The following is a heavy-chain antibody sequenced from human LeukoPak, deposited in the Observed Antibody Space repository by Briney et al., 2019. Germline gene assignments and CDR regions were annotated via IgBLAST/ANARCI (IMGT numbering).Heavy chain of an antibody. Sequence: PGRSLRLSCAASGFTFSSYGMHWVRQAPGKGLEWVAVISYDGSNKYYADSVKGRFTVSRDNSKNTLYLQMNSLRAEDTAVYYCAKDLYSAGATAFDYGMDVWGQGTTVTVSS. CDR2: ISYDGSNK. CDR3: AKDLYSAGATAFDYGMDV. J-gene: IGHJ6*02. CDR1: GFTFSSYG. V-gene: IGHV3-30*18. D-gene: IGHD1-26*01.